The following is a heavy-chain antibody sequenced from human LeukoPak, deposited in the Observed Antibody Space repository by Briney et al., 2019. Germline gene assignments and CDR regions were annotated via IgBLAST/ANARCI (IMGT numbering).Heavy chain of an antibody. J-gene: IGHJ4*02. CDR1: GGSFSGYY. CDR2: IYYSGST. CDR3: AREATTGFDY. Sequence: SETLSLTCAVYGGSFSGYYWSWIRQPPGKGLEWIGYIYYSGSTYYNPSLKSRVTISVDTSKNQFSLKLSSVTAADTAVYYCAREATTGFDYWGQGTLVTVSS. D-gene: IGHD4-17*01. V-gene: IGHV4-34*09.